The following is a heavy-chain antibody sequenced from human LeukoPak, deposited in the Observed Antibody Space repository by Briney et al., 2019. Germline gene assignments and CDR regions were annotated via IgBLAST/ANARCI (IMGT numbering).Heavy chain of an antibody. J-gene: IGHJ4*01. D-gene: IGHD3-9*01. CDR1: GGSISSGDYY. CDR3: ARHSRTYYDILTGPYGGYFDY. V-gene: IGHV4-39*01. Sequence: SETLSLTCTVSGGSISSGDYYWSWIRQPPGKGLEWIGEINHSGSTNYNPSLKSRVTISVDTSKNQFSLMLSSVTAADTAVYYCARHSRTYYDILTGPYGGYFDYWGHRTLVTVSS. CDR2: INHSGST.